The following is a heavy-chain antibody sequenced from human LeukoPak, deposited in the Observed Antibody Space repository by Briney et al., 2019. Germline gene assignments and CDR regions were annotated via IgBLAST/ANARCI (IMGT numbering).Heavy chain of an antibody. D-gene: IGHD2-2*01. CDR2: IIPIFGTA. Sequence: ASVKVSCKASGGTFSSYAISWVRQAPGQGLEWMGGIIPIFGTANYAQKFQGRVTITADESTSTAYMELSSPRSEDTAVYYCARGYRDCSSTSCYASGMDVWGKGTTVTVSS. CDR1: GGTFSSYA. V-gene: IGHV1-69*13. CDR3: ARGYRDCSSTSCYASGMDV. J-gene: IGHJ6*04.